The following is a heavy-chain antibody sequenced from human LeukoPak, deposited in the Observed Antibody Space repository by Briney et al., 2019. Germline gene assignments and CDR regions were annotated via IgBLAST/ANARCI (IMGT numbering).Heavy chain of an antibody. J-gene: IGHJ6*02. CDR3: VRGGSFGPYGMDV. CDR2: ISDSGGST. CDR1: GFPFSSYA. V-gene: IGHV3-64D*09. D-gene: IGHD3-10*01. Sequence: GGSLRLSCSASGFPFSSYAMHWVRQAPGKGLEYVSAISDSGGSTYYADSVKGRFTISRDNSKNTLYLQMSSLRAEDTAVYFCVRGGSFGPYGMDVWGQGTTVTVSS.